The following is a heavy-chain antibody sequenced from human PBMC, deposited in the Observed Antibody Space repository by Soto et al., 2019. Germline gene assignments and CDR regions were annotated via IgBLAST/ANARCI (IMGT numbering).Heavy chain of an antibody. CDR2: MNPNSGNT. CDR3: AREALFRMDV. Sequence: QVQLVQSGAEVKKPGASVKVSCKASGYTFTSYDINWVRQATGQGLEWMGWMNPNSGNTVYAQKFQARVTMTRNTSRRTAYMELSSLRSEDTAVYYCAREALFRMDVWGQGTTVTVSS. CDR1: GYTFTSYD. J-gene: IGHJ6*02. D-gene: IGHD3-10*02. V-gene: IGHV1-8*01.